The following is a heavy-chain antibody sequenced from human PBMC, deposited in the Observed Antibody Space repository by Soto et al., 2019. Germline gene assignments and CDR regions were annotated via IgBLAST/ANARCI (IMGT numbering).Heavy chain of an antibody. V-gene: IGHV1-18*01. J-gene: IGHJ3*02. CDR2: ISAYNGNT. CDR3: ARDRVPSSWTSDAFDI. Sequence: ASVKVSCKASVYTFTSYGISWVRQAPGQGLEWMGWISAYNGNTNYAQKLQGRVTMTTDTSTSTAYMELRSLRSDDTAVYYCARDRVPSSWTSDAFDIWGQGTMVTVS. D-gene: IGHD6-13*01. CDR1: VYTFTSYG.